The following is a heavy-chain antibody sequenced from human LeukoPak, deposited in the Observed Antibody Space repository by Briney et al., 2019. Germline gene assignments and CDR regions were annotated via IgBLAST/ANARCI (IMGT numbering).Heavy chain of an antibody. V-gene: IGHV3-48*03. Sequence: PGGSLRLSCAASGFTFSNYEMNWIRQAPGRGLEWVSYITGNGGNVNYADSVKGRFTISRDNAKNSLYLQMNSLRAEDTAVYYCVRGSTDGKNYVGHWGQGTLVTVSS. J-gene: IGHJ4*02. CDR3: VRGSTDGKNYVGH. CDR1: GFTFSNYE. D-gene: IGHD5-24*01. CDR2: ITGNGGNV.